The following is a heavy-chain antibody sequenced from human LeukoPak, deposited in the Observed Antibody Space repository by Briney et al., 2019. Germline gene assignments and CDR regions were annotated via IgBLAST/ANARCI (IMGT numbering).Heavy chain of an antibody. D-gene: IGHD1-1*01. Sequence: PGRSLRLSCTSSGFTFREFAVSWFRQAPGKGQEWIGFIRSSIYGGTPKAAASVKGRFIFSRDDSKGVAYLRMNSLKTDDTAVYYCSREWGNGNDLRPDSWGQGTLVTVSS. V-gene: IGHV3-49*03. CDR3: SREWGNGNDLRPDS. CDR1: GFTFREFA. CDR2: IRSSIYGGTP. J-gene: IGHJ4*02.